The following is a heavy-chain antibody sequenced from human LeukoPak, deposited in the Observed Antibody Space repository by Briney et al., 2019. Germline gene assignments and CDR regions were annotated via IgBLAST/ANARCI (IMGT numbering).Heavy chain of an antibody. D-gene: IGHD2-2*01. CDR2: ISSLGVST. V-gene: IGHV3-23*01. CDR3: TRMPSTEIYYFYYMDV. J-gene: IGHJ6*03. CDR1: EFTFSSYT. Sequence: GGSLRLSCADSEFTFSSYTVNWVRQAPGKGLEWVAGISSLGVSTYYADSVRGRFTISRDNSENTVYLQMDSLGTEDTAVYYCTRMPSTEIYYFYYMDVWGKGTTVTVSS.